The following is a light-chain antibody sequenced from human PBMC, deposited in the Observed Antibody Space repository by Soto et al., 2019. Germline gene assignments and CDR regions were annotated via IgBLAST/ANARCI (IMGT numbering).Light chain of an antibody. Sequence: QSALTQPASLSESPGQSITISCTGTGSDIGASNYVSWYQQHPDKAPKLLIYEVNTRPLGVSNRFSGSKSGNTASLTISGLQAEDEADYYCNSYANNDTLVVFGAGTKLTVL. J-gene: IGLJ2*01. CDR3: NSYANNDTLVV. CDR1: GSDIGASNY. V-gene: IGLV2-14*01. CDR2: EVN.